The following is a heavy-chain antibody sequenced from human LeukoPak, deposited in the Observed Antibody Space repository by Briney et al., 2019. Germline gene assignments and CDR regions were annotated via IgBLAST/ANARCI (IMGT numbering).Heavy chain of an antibody. CDR2: IKSKTDGGTI. V-gene: IGHV3-15*01. J-gene: IGHJ4*02. CDR3: TTLHYYGSGSFFPPDY. D-gene: IGHD3-10*01. CDR1: GFNFNNAW. Sequence: GGSLRLSCAASGFNFNNAWMSWVRQAPGKGLEWVGRIKSKTDGGTIDYAAPVKGRFTISRDDSKNTLYLQMDSLKIEDTAIYYCTTLHYYGSGSFFPPDYWGQGTLVTVSS.